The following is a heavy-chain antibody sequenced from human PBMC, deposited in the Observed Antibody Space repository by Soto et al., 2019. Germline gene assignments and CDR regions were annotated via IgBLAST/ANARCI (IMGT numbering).Heavy chain of an antibody. CDR2: INPMSRTA. J-gene: IGHJ4*02. CDR1: GDTSTTYV. D-gene: IGHD2-21*01. Sequence: VQLVQSGSEVKKPGSSVKVSCKASGDTSTTYVVSWVRQAPGNGLEWMGGINPMSRTAKYAEKYSGRVTITADEATKTVYLDLTTLRFEVTAVYFCVRGTYCGASCYFAREYWGQGTLVAVSS. V-gene: IGHV1-69*01. CDR3: VRGTYCGASCYFAREY.